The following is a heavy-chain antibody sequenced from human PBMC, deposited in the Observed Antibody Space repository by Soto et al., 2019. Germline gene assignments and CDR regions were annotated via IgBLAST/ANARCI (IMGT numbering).Heavy chain of an antibody. V-gene: IGHV3-23*01. CDR3: AKDQASGQGSFDS. Sequence: VGSLRLSCAASGFTFSSYAMSWVRQAPGKGLEWVSAISGSGGSTYYADSVKGRFTISRDNSKNTLFLQMNSLRADDTAVYYCAKDQASGQGSFDSWGQGTLLTVSS. CDR1: GFTFSSYA. CDR2: ISGSGGST. J-gene: IGHJ4*02.